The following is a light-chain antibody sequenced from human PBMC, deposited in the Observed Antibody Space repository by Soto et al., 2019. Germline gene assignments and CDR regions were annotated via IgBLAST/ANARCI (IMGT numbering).Light chain of an antibody. CDR3: SSYRASSTTHYV. J-gene: IGLJ1*01. CDR2: DVS. Sequence: QSALTQPASLSGSPGQSITISCTGTSSDVGGYNYVSWYQQHPGKAPKLMIYDVSNRPSGDSNRFSGSKSGNTASLTISGLQAEDEADYYCSSYRASSTTHYVFGTGTKLTVL. CDR1: SSDVGGYNY. V-gene: IGLV2-14*03.